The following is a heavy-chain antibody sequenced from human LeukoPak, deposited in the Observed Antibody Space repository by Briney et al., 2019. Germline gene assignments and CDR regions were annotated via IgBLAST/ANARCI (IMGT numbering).Heavy chain of an antibody. J-gene: IGHJ5*02. CDR1: AYTFTAYY. Sequence: SVTVSCKASAYTFTAYYVHWVRQAPGQGLEWMGWINPNSGDTNFAQNFQGRVTMTRDTSISTVYMELSRLRSGDTAVYYCARVGQWLVENDWFDPWGQGTLVTVSS. CDR3: ARVGQWLVENDWFDP. D-gene: IGHD6-19*01. CDR2: INPNSGDT. V-gene: IGHV1-2*02.